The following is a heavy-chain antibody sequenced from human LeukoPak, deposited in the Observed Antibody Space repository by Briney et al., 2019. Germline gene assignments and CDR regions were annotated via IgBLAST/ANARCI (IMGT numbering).Heavy chain of an antibody. J-gene: IGHJ6*04. CDR3: ARVGYSGYDSHYYYGMDV. Sequence: SETLSLTCTVSGGSISSGDYYWSWIRQPPGRGLEWIGYIYYSGSTYYNPSLKSRVTISVDTSKNQFSLKLSSVTAADTAVYYCARVGYSGYDSHYYYGMDVWGKGTTVTVSS. CDR2: IYYSGST. D-gene: IGHD5-12*01. V-gene: IGHV4-30-4*01. CDR1: GGSISSGDYY.